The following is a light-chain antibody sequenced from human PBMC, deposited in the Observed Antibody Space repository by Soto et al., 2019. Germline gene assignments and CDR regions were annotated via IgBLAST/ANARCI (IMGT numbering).Light chain of an antibody. CDR2: DVS. CDR1: SSDVGGYNY. V-gene: IGLV2-14*01. Sequence: LTQPASVSGSPGQSITISCTGTSSDVGGYNYVSWYQQHPGKAPKLMIYDVSNRPSGVSNRFSGSKSGSTASLTISGLQAEDEADYYCSSYTSSSTYVFGTGTKVTVL. CDR3: SSYTSSSTYV. J-gene: IGLJ1*01.